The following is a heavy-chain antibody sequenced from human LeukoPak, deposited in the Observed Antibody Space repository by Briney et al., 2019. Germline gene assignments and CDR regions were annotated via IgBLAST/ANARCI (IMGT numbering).Heavy chain of an antibody. J-gene: IGHJ4*02. Sequence: PGGSLRLSCAASGFTFSSYAMHWVRQAPGKGLGWVAVISYDGSNKYYADSVKGRFTISRDNSKNTLYLQMNSLRAEDTAVYYCARGPSGWYFNFDYWGLGTLVTVSS. CDR1: GFTFSSYA. D-gene: IGHD6-19*01. CDR2: ISYDGSNK. CDR3: ARGPSGWYFNFDY. V-gene: IGHV3-30*04.